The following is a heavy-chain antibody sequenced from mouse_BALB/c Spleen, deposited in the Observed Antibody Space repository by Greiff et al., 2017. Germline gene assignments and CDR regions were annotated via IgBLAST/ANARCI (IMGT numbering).Heavy chain of an antibody. CDR2: IDPYNGGT. Sequence: VHVKQSGPELVKPGASVKVSCKASGYSFTSYNMYWVKQSHGKSLEWIGYIDPYNGGTSYNQKFKGKATLTVDKSSSTAYMELRSLTSEDSAVYYCAFYYYGSMGYWGQGTSVTVSS. D-gene: IGHD1-1*01. CDR3: AFYYYGSMGY. J-gene: IGHJ4*01. V-gene: IGHV1S135*01. CDR1: GYSFTSYN.